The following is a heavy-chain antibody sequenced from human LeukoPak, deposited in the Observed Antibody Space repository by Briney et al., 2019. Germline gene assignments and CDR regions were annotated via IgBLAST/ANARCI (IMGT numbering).Heavy chain of an antibody. J-gene: IGHJ3*02. CDR3: AKVRLLWFGELLSRGLDTFDI. Sequence: GGSLRLSCAASGFTFSSHAMTWVRQAPGKGLEWVSGITVSGGSTYYADSVRGRFTIYRDNSKNTLYLQVNSLRAEDTAVYYCAKVRLLWFGELLSRGLDTFDIWGQGTMVTVSS. D-gene: IGHD3-10*01. CDR2: ITVSGGST. V-gene: IGHV3-23*01. CDR1: GFTFSSHA.